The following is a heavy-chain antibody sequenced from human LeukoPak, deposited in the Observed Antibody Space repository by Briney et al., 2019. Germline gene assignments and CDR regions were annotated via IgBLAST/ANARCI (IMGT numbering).Heavy chain of an antibody. CDR2: IIPIFGTA. Sequence: GASVKVSCKASGYTFTRHLMHWVRQAPGQGLEWMGGIIPIFGTANYAQKFQGRVTITADESTSTAYMELSSLRSEDTAVYYCAVSMVRGVIIRGAFDIWGQGTMVTVSS. V-gene: IGHV1-69*13. CDR1: GYTFTRHL. J-gene: IGHJ3*02. D-gene: IGHD3-10*01. CDR3: AVSMVRGVIIRGAFDI.